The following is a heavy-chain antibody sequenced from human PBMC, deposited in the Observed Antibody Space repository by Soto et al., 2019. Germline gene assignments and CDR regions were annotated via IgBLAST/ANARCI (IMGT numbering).Heavy chain of an antibody. CDR3: ARDWYCSSTSCYANWFDP. J-gene: IGHJ5*02. CDR1: GYTFTSYA. V-gene: IGHV1-3*01. Sequence: ASVKVSCKASGYTFTSYAMHWVRQAPGQRLEWMGWINAGNGNTKYSQKFQGRVTITRDTSASTAYMELSSLRSEDTAVYYCARDWYCSSTSCYANWFDPWGQGTLVTVSS. D-gene: IGHD2-2*01. CDR2: INAGNGNT.